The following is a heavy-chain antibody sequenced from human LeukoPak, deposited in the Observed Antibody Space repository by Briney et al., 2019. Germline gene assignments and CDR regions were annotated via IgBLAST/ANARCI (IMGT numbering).Heavy chain of an antibody. Sequence: PGGSLRLSCAASGFTFSSYSMNWVRQAPGKGLEWVSSISTSSSYIYYADSVKGRFTIFRDNARNSLFLQMNSLRAEDTAVYYCARDESRRFPLYMDVWGKGTTVTVSS. J-gene: IGHJ6*03. CDR3: ARDESRRFPLYMDV. CDR1: GFTFSSYS. V-gene: IGHV3-21*01. D-gene: IGHD2-21*01. CDR2: ISTSSSYI.